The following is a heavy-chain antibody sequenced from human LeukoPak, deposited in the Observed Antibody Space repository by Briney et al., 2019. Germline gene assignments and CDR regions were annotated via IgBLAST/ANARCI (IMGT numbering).Heavy chain of an antibody. V-gene: IGHV1-8*01. CDR3: ARGREYSTGPGFDY. CDR2: MNPNSGNT. CDR1: GYTFTTND. D-gene: IGHD2-8*02. J-gene: IGHJ4*02. Sequence: ASVKVSRKASGYTFTTNDINWVRQATGQGPEWMGWMNPNSGNTGYAQKFQGRITMTRNTSISTAYMELRSLRSEDTAVYYCARGREYSTGPGFDYWGQGTLVSVSS.